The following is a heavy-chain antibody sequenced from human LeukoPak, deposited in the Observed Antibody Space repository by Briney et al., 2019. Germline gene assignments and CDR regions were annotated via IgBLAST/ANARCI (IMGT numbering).Heavy chain of an antibody. CDR1: GGSISSSSYY. D-gene: IGHD1-26*01. J-gene: IGHJ5*02. Sequence: SETLSLTCTASGGSISSSSYYWGWIRQPPGKGLEWIGYIYYSGSTYYNPSLKSRVTISVDTSKNQFSRKLSSVTAADTAVYYCARDLTFTGYHSTSYSRSRLDPWGQGTLVTVSS. V-gene: IGHV4-31*03. CDR3: ARDLTFTGYHSTSYSRSRLDP. CDR2: IYYSGST.